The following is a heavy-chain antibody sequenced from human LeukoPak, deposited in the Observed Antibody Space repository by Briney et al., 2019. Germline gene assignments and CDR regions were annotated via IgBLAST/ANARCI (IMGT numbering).Heavy chain of an antibody. J-gene: IGHJ4*02. V-gene: IGHV3-9*03. Sequence: PGGPLRLSCAASGFNFDAYAMHWVRQAPGKGLEWVSGVTWNSDRVAYADSVKGRFTISRDNAKNSLFLQMTSLRPEDMAFYYCARSPDFWSGLDFWGQGTLVTVSS. CDR1: GFNFDAYA. D-gene: IGHD3-3*01. CDR2: VTWNSDRV. CDR3: ARSPDFWSGLDF.